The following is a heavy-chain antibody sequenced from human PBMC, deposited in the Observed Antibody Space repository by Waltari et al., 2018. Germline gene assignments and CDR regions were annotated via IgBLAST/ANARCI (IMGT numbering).Heavy chain of an antibody. V-gene: IGHV1-2*02. CDR3: ARGSIAAGSFDY. J-gene: IGHJ4*01. D-gene: IGHD6-6*01. CDR1: GYTFTGYY. Sequence: QVQLVQSGAEVKKPGASVKVSCEASGYTFTGYYLHWVRQAPGQGLECMGWIDTNSGATNYAQKFLGRVTMTRDTSISTSYMELSRLRSDDTAFYYCARGSIAAGSFDYWGQGTLVTVSS. CDR2: IDTNSGAT.